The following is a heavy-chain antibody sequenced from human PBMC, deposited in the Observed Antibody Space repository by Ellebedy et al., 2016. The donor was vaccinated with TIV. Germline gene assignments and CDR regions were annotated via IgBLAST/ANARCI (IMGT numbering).Heavy chain of an antibody. V-gene: IGHV2-26*01. D-gene: IGHD2-21*02. CDR3: ARTLLYCGGDCSYYFDY. Sequence: ETLSLTCSVSGGSISTYFWSWIRQPPGKALEWLAHSSSKDEKSYSTSLKRRLTITKDTSKNQVVLTMTNMGPVDTATYFCARTLLYCGGDCSYYFDYWGQGSLVTVSS. CDR1: GGSISTYF. CDR2: SSSKDEK. J-gene: IGHJ4*02.